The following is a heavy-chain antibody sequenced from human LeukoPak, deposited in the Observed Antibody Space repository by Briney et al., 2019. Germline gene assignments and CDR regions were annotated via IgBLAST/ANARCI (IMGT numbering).Heavy chain of an antibody. CDR1: GYTFTSYA. CDR3: ARVAIFGLYNWFDP. J-gene: IGHJ5*02. V-gene: IGHV7-4-1*02. D-gene: IGHD3/OR15-3a*01. CDR2: INTNTGNP. Sequence: GASVKVSCKASGYTFTSYAMNWVRQAPGQGLEWMGRINTNTGNPTYAQGFTGRFVFSLDTSVSTAYLQISSLKAEDTAVYYCARVAIFGLYNWFDPWGQGTLVTVSS.